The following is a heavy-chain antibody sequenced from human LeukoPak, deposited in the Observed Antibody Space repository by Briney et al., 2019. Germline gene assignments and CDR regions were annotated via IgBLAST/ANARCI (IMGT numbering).Heavy chain of an antibody. CDR1: GGSISNYY. J-gene: IGHJ6*03. D-gene: IGHD2-15*01. V-gene: IGHV4-59*01. CDR2: IYYSGST. Sequence: PSETLSLSCTVSGGSISNYYWSWIRQPPGKGLDWIGYIYYSGSTKYNPSLKSRVTMSIDTSKNQFSLKLSTVNAADTAVYYCARSTGNCSGGSCFPSFGYYYYMDVWGKGTTVTISS. CDR3: ARSTGNCSGGSCFPSFGYYYYMDV.